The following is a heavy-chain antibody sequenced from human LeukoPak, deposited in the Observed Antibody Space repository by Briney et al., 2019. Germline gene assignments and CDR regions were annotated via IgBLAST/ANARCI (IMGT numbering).Heavy chain of an antibody. CDR3: ARDRMVTAMVDY. V-gene: IGHV3-9*01. D-gene: IGHD5-18*01. Sequence: GGSLRLSCAASGFTFDDYAMHWVRQAPGKGLEWVSGISWNSGSIGYADSVKGRFTISRDGAKNSLYLQMNSLRAEDTALYYCARDRMVTAMVDYWGQGTLVTVSS. CDR2: ISWNSGSI. CDR1: GFTFDDYA. J-gene: IGHJ4*02.